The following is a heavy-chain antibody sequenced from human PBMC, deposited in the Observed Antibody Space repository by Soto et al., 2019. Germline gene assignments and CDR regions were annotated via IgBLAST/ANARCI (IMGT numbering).Heavy chain of an antibody. D-gene: IGHD3-3*01. CDR2: ISWNSGTI. CDR3: GKFLDNSSDYSGMGV. Sequence: GGSLRLSCAASGFTFDDYGMHWVRQAPGKGLERVSGISWNSGTIGHADSVKGRFTISRDNAKNSLYLQMNSLRAQDTAIYYCGKFLDNSSDYSGMGVWGQGTLVTVSS. J-gene: IGHJ6*02. CDR1: GFTFDDYG. V-gene: IGHV3-9*01.